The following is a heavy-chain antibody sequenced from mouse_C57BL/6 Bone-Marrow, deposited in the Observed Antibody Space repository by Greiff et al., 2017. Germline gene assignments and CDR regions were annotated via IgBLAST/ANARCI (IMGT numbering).Heavy chain of an antibody. Sequence: EVQLQESGPGLVKPSQSLSLTCSVTGYSITSGYYWNWIRQFPGNKLEWMGYISYDGSNNYNPSLKNRISITRDTSKNQFFLKLNSVTTEDTATYYCARAGLYSTYYFDYWGQGTTLTVSS. V-gene: IGHV3-6*01. CDR2: ISYDGSN. CDR1: GYSITSGYY. D-gene: IGHD2-5*01. CDR3: ARAGLYSTYYFDY. J-gene: IGHJ2*01.